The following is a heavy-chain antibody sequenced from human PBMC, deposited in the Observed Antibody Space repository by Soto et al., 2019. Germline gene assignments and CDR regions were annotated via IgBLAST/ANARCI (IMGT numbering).Heavy chain of an antibody. Sequence: SVKVSCKASGGTFSSYAISWVRQAPGQGLEWMGGVIPIFGTANYAQKFQGRVTITADKSTSTAYMELSSLRSEDTAVYYCARGGHYYDSSGYYSYSGSYYFDYWGQGTLVTVSS. V-gene: IGHV1-69*06. J-gene: IGHJ4*02. D-gene: IGHD3-22*01. CDR2: VIPIFGTA. CDR1: GGTFSSYA. CDR3: ARGGHYYDSSGYYSYSGSYYFDY.